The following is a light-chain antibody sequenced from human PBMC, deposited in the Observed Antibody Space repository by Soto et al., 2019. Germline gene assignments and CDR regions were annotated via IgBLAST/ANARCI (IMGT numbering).Light chain of an antibody. CDR1: QSVSSSY. CDR2: GAS. CDR3: QQYGSSSFT. Sequence: EIVLTQSPGTLSLSPGERATLSCRASQSVSSSYLAWYQQKPGQAPRLLIYGASGRATGIPDRFSGSGSGIDFTLTISRLEPEDFAVYYCQQYGSSSFTYGPGTKVDIK. V-gene: IGKV3-20*01. J-gene: IGKJ3*01.